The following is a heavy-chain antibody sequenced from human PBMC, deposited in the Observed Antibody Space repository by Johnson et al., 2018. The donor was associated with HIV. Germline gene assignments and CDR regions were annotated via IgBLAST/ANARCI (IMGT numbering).Heavy chain of an antibody. Sequence: QVQLVESGGGVVQPGGSLRLSCAASGFTFSSYGMHWVRQAPGKGLEWVAVISYDGSNKYYADSVKGRFTISRDNSKNTLYLEMSSLRVTDTAVYFCAKGGQQLADPFDIWGQGTLVTVSS. CDR1: GFTFSSYG. V-gene: IGHV3-30*19. CDR3: AKGGQQLADPFDI. CDR2: ISYDGSNK. D-gene: IGHD6-13*01. J-gene: IGHJ3*02.